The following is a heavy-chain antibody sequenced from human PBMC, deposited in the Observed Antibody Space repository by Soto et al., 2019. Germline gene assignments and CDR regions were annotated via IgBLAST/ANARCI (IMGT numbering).Heavy chain of an antibody. CDR2: IWYDGSNK. V-gene: IGHV3-33*01. CDR1: GFTFSSYG. J-gene: IGHJ6*02. CDR3: ARDLIVVVPAAMSYYYYGMDV. D-gene: IGHD2-2*01. Sequence: PGGSLRLSCAASGFTFSSYGMHWVRQAPGKGLEWVAVIWYDGSNKYYADSVKGRFTTSRDNSKNTLYLQMNSLRAEDTAVYYCARDLIVVVPAAMSYYYYGMDVWGQGTTVTVSS.